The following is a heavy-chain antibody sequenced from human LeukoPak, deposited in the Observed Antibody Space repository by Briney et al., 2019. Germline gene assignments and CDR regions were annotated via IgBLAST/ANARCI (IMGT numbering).Heavy chain of an antibody. CDR1: GYTFTGYY. Sequence: GASVKVSCKASGYTFTGYYIHWVRQAPGQGLEWMGVIQPSAGYTTYAQRFQGRLTVTRDTSTRTVYMELSSLRSEDTAVYYCARVPHSSGGYWGQGTMVTVSS. V-gene: IGHV1-46*01. J-gene: IGHJ3*01. D-gene: IGHD6-19*01. CDR3: ARVPHSSGGY. CDR2: IQPSAGYT.